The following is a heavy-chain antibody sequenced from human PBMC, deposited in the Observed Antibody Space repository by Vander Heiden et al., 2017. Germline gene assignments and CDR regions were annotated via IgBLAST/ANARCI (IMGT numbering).Heavy chain of an antibody. Sequence: VQLVESGGGVVQPGRSLRLSCAASGFTFTSYGMHWVRQAPGKGLEWVAVISYDGSKEYYADSVKGRFTISRDNSKNTLYLQMNSLRTEDTAVYYCAKEVGSDSGWYSFFDSWGQGTLVTVSS. CDR2: ISYDGSKE. CDR3: AKEVGSDSGWYSFFDS. J-gene: IGHJ4*02. CDR1: GFTFTSYG. V-gene: IGHV3-30*18. D-gene: IGHD6-19*01.